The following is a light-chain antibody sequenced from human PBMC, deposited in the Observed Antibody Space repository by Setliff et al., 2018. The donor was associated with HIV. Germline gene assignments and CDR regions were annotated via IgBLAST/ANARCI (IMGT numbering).Light chain of an antibody. CDR3: CSFTSSNTYV. CDR2: DVN. V-gene: IGLV2-14*03. J-gene: IGLJ1*01. CDR1: SRDVGGGSNY. Sequence: QSALTQAASVSGSPGQSITMSCTGTSRDVGGGSNYVSWFQQHPGKAPKLIIFDVNKRPSGVSDRFSASKSGNTASLTISGLQADDEADYYCCSFTSSNTYVFGTGTKFTVL.